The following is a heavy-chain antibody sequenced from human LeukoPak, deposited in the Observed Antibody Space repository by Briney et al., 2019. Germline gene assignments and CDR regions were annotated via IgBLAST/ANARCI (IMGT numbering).Heavy chain of an antibody. Sequence: GGSLRLSCVASGFTFSSYAMSWVRPAPEKGLEWVSVVSGSGGSTYYADTVKGRFTISRDNSKNTLYLQMNSLRAEDTAVYYCARQKYSSSWPIYFDYWGQGTLVTVSS. V-gene: IGHV3-23*01. D-gene: IGHD6-13*01. CDR2: VSGSGGST. J-gene: IGHJ4*02. CDR3: ARQKYSSSWPIYFDY. CDR1: GFTFSSYA.